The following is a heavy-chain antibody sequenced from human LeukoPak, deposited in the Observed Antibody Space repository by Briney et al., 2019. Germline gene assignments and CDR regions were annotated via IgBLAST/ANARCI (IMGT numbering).Heavy chain of an antibody. CDR1: GGTFSSYA. Sequence: ASVKVSCKASGGTFSSYAISWVRQAPGQGLEWMGRIIPIFGIANYAQKFQGRVTITADKSTSTAYMELSSLRSEDTAVYYCARSYYYDSSGCYTYYFDYWGQGTLVTVSS. CDR2: IIPIFGIA. J-gene: IGHJ4*02. V-gene: IGHV1-69*04. CDR3: ARSYYYDSSGCYTYYFDY. D-gene: IGHD3-22*01.